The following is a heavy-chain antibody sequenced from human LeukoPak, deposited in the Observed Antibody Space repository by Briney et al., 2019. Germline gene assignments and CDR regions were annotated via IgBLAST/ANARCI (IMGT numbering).Heavy chain of an antibody. Sequence: SETLSLTCSVSGGPISSSSYYWGWIRQPPGKGLEWLGSIYYSGSTYYNPSLKSRVTISVDTSKNQFSLKLSSVTAADTAVYYCARGGDIVVVPVAHPYFDYWGQGTLVTVSS. CDR3: ARGGDIVVVPVAHPYFDY. D-gene: IGHD2-2*01. V-gene: IGHV4-39*07. CDR1: GGPISSSSYY. J-gene: IGHJ4*02. CDR2: IYYSGST.